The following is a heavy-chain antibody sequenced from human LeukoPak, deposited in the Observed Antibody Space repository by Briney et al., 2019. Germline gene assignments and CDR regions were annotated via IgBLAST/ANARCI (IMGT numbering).Heavy chain of an antibody. CDR1: GYRFTSYW. CDR2: IYPGDSDT. J-gene: IGHJ4*02. D-gene: IGHD5-18*01. V-gene: IGHV5-51*01. CDR3: ARLNTAMFDY. Sequence: GESLKISFKGSGYRFTSYWIGWVRQMPGKGLEWMGIIYPGDSDTRYSPSFQGQVTISADKSISTAYLQWSSLKASDTTMYYCARLNTAMFDYWGQGTLVTVSS.